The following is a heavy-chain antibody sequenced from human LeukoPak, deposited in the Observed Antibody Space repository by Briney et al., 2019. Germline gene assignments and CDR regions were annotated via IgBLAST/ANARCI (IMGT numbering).Heavy chain of an antibody. CDR1: GFTFSHYG. Sequence: GGSLRLSCAASGFTFSHYGMHWVRPAPGKGLEWVAVISNDGSYKDYVNSVKGRFTISRDNSKNTLYLQMNSLTIEDTAVYYCAKDSPSGFDYWGQGILVTVSS. CDR2: ISNDGSYK. CDR3: AKDSPSGFDY. J-gene: IGHJ4*02. V-gene: IGHV3-30*18. D-gene: IGHD3-10*01.